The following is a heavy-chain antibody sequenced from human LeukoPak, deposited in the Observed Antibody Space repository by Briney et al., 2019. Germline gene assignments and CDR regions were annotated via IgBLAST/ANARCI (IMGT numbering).Heavy chain of an antibody. CDR1: GFTFDDYG. CDR2: INWNVGSS. D-gene: IGHD3-22*01. CDR3: ARARGSYYYDSSGYPYYFDS. Sequence: GGSLRLSCAASGFTFDDYGMSWVRQAPGKGLEWVSGINWNVGSSGYADSVKGRFTISRDNAKNSLYLQMNSLRAEDTALYYCARARGSYYYDSSGYPYYFDSWGQGTLVTVSS. V-gene: IGHV3-20*04. J-gene: IGHJ4*02.